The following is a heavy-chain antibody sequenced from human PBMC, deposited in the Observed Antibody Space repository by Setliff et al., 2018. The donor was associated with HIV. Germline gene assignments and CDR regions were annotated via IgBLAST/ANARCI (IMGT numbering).Heavy chain of an antibody. CDR1: GGSISSGSDY. CDR3: TFRTNWYFDL. Sequence: SETLSLTCTVSGGSISSGSDYWSWIRQPAGKGLEWIGQIHVSGTTNYNPSLKSRVTISIDTSKHQFSLQLTSVTAADTAVYFCTFRTNWYFDLWGRGTLVTVSS. CDR2: IHVSGTT. J-gene: IGHJ2*01. V-gene: IGHV4-61*09.